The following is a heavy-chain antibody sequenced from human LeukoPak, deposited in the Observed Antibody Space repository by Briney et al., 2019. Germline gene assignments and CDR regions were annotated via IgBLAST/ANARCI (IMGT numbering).Heavy chain of an antibody. D-gene: IGHD3-10*01. J-gene: IGHJ4*02. CDR1: GFTFSSYW. CDR3: ARDRRKYYYGSGGYFDY. V-gene: IGHV3-74*01. CDR2: INSDGSST. Sequence: GGSLRLSCAASGFTFSSYWMHWVRQAPGKGLVWVSRINSDGSSTSYADSVKGRFTISRDNAKNTLYLQMNSLRAEDTAVYYCARDRRKYYYGSGGYFDYWGQGTLVTVSS.